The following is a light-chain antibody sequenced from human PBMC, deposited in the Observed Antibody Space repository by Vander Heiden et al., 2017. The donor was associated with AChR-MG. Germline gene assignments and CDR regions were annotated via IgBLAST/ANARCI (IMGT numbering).Light chain of an antibody. CDR3: LQYNNWPPYI. J-gene: IGKJ2*01. CDR2: GAS. CDR1: QGISSN. V-gene: IGKV3-15*01. Sequence: IVMTPSPPTLSVSPGASATLYCRASQGISSNLAWYQHRPGQGPRLLIYGASNRATGVPARFRGRGSGTDFTLTISSLQSEDFAVYYCLQYNNWPPYIFGQGTKLEMK.